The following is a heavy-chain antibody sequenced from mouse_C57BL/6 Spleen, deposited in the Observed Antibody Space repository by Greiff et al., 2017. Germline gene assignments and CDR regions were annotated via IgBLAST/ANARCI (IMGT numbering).Heavy chain of an antibody. J-gene: IGHJ2*01. CDR1: GYTFTSYW. V-gene: IGHV1-69*01. CDR2: IDPSDSYT. Sequence: QVQLQQPGAELVMPGASVKLSCKASGYTFTSYWMHWVKQRPGQGLEWIGEIDPSDSYTNYNQKFKGKSTLTVDKSSSTAYMQLSSLTSEDSAVYYVARRGAGTGGYYFDYWGQGTTLTVSS. CDR3: ARRGAGTGGYYFDY. D-gene: IGHD3-3*01.